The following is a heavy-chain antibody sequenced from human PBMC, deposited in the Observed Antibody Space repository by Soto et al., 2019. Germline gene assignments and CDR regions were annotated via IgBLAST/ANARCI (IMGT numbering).Heavy chain of an antibody. V-gene: IGHV3-23*01. J-gene: IGHJ4*02. CDR1: AFTFSSYA. CDR2: ISGSGGST. Sequence: EVQLLESGGGLVQPGGSLRLSCAASAFTFSSYAMSWVRQAPGKGLEWVSAISGSGGSTYYADSVKGRFTISRDNSNNPLYLQMNSLRAEDTAVYYCAKDTLYSSSGKMDYWGQGTLVTVSS. D-gene: IGHD6-13*01. CDR3: AKDTLYSSSGKMDY.